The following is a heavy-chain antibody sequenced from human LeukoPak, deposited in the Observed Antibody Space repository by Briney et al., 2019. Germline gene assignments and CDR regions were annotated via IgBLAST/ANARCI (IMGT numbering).Heavy chain of an antibody. CDR2: IYYSGTT. V-gene: IGHV4-59*01. CDR3: ARLARLTLIRGVTGYHSLDV. Sequence: SETLSLTCTVSAGSINNFYWSWIRQPPGGGLEWIGYIYYSGTTNYNPSLESRVTISVDTSKNQFSLKLTSVTAADTAVYYCARLARLTLIRGVTGYHSLDVWGKGTKVTVSS. CDR1: AGSINNFY. J-gene: IGHJ6*04. D-gene: IGHD3-10*01.